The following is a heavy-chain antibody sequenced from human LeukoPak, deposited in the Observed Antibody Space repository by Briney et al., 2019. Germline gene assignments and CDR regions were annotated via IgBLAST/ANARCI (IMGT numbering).Heavy chain of an antibody. CDR3: AKDRETAIRIVGTADFAY. CDR2: IRSVGSNK. J-gene: IGHJ4*02. CDR1: GFSLSSYG. V-gene: IGHV3-30*02. Sequence: RGSLRPSCVASGFSLSSYGMHWVSQAQGEGLGWVAFIRSVGSNKNYRDSVKGRFSISTDTSTNTPYLQMDRLRAAGTGVYYRAKDRETAIRIVGTADFAYWGQGTLVTVSS. D-gene: IGHD2-21*02.